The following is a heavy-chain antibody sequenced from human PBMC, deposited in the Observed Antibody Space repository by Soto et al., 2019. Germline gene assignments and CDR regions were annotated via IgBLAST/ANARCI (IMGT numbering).Heavy chain of an antibody. D-gene: IGHD6-19*01. V-gene: IGHV1-8*01. J-gene: IGHJ4*02. CDR3: AREMEGWLAPDY. CDR2: LNPNSGDT. Sequence: ASVKVSCKASGYTFSSYDINWVRQATGQGLEWMGWLNPNSGDTGYAQKFQGRVTLTRNTSINTAYIELSSLTSDDTAVYYCAREMEGWLAPDYWGQGTLVTVSS. CDR1: GYTFSSYD.